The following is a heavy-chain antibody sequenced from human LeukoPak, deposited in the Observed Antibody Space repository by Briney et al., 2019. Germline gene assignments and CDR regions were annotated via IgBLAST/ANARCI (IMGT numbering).Heavy chain of an antibody. J-gene: IGHJ4*02. Sequence: SETLSLTCTVSGGSISSSSYYWGWLRQPPGTGLEWIGSIYYSGSTYYNPSLKSRVTISVDTSKNQFSLKLSSVTAADTAVYYCASMVDTAALNDYWGQGTLVTVSS. V-gene: IGHV4-39*01. D-gene: IGHD5-18*01. CDR1: GGSISSSSYY. CDR2: IYYSGST. CDR3: ASMVDTAALNDY.